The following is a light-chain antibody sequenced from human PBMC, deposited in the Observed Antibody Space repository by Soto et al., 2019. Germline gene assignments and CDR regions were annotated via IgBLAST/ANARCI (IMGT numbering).Light chain of an antibody. CDR2: GAS. CDR3: QQYVTSPRT. V-gene: IGKV3-15*01. Sequence: EIVMTQSPATLSVSPGERATLSCRASQSVSSNLAWYQQTPGQAPRLLIYGASTRATGIPARFSGSGSGTEFTLTISSLQSEDFAVYYCQQYVTSPRTFGQGTKVDIK. CDR1: QSVSSN. J-gene: IGKJ1*01.